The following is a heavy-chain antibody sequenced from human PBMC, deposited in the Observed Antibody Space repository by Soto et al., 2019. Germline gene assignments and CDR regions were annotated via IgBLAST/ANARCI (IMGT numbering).Heavy chain of an antibody. CDR2: IYWNDDK. D-gene: IGHD3-10*01. CDR1: GFSLSTSGVG. Sequence: QITLKESGPTLVKHTQTLTLTCTFSGFSLSTSGVGVGWIRQPPGKALEWLALIYWNDDKRYSPSLKSRLTITKDTSKNQVVLTMTNMDPVDTATYYCAHRRQLAYYYGSGSPLGFDYWGQGTLVTVSS. CDR3: AHRRQLAYYYGSGSPLGFDY. V-gene: IGHV2-5*01. J-gene: IGHJ4*02.